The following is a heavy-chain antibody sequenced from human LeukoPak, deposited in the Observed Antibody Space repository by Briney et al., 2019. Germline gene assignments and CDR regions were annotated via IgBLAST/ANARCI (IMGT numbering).Heavy chain of an antibody. D-gene: IGHD6-19*01. Sequence: PGGSLRLSCAASGFTFSSYWMSWVRQAPRKGLEWVANIKQDGSEKYYVDSVKGRFTISRDNAKNSLYLQMNSLRAEDTALYYCAKDIKWGAGFFDYWGQGTLVTVSS. CDR1: GFTFSSYW. J-gene: IGHJ4*02. V-gene: IGHV3-7*03. CDR2: IKQDGSEK. CDR3: AKDIKWGAGFFDY.